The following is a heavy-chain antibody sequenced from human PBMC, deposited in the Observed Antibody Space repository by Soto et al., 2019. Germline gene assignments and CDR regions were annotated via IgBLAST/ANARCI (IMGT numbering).Heavy chain of an antibody. D-gene: IGHD2-21*01. J-gene: IGHJ4*02. Sequence: QVQLVESGGGVAQPGRSLRLSCAASGFSFTTYGMHWVRQAPGEGLEWVAVIWYDGSNKYYADSVKGRFTISRDTSKNPGYRQRNGRGAEEPAGYYLAKDRGGGAVVPDYWGQGTLVTVSS. CDR1: GFSFTTYG. V-gene: IGHV3-33*06. CDR3: AKDRGGGAVVPDY. CDR2: IWYDGSNK.